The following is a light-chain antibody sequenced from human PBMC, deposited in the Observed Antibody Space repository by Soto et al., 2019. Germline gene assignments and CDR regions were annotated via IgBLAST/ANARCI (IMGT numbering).Light chain of an antibody. CDR3: SSYAGSNNLRV. CDR1: SSDVGGYNY. CDR2: EVS. Sequence: QSALTQPPSASGSPGQSVTISCTGTSSDVGGYNYVSWYQQHPGKAPKLMIYEVSKRPSGVPDRFSGSKSGNTASLTVSGLQAEDEADYYGSSYAGSNNLRVFGTGTKVTVL. J-gene: IGLJ1*01. V-gene: IGLV2-8*01.